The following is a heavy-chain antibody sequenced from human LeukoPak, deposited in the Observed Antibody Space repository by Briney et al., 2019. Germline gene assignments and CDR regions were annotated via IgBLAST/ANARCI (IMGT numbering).Heavy chain of an antibody. Sequence: GGSLRLSCAASGFTFSSFGMSWVRQAPGKGLEWVSAISSTGGTAYYADSVKGRFTISRDNSKNTLYLQMNSLRAEDTAVYYCAKTDSSGYYYYYMDVWGTGTTVTISS. CDR2: ISSTGGTA. CDR1: GFTFSSFG. J-gene: IGHJ6*03. CDR3: AKTDSSGYYYYYMDV. D-gene: IGHD3-22*01. V-gene: IGHV3-23*01.